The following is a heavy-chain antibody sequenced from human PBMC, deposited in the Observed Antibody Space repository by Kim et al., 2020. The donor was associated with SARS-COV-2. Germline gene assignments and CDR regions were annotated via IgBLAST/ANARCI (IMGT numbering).Heavy chain of an antibody. J-gene: IGHJ4*02. CDR1: GFTFGDYA. D-gene: IGHD5-12*01. CDR2: IRSKAYGGTT. Sequence: GGSLRLSCTASGFTFGDYAMSWFRQAPGKGLEWVGFIRSKAYGGTTEYAASVKGRFTISRDDSKSIAYLQMNSLKTEDTAVYYCTRDRKWLRRQFDYWGQGTLVTVSS. V-gene: IGHV3-49*03. CDR3: TRDRKWLRRQFDY.